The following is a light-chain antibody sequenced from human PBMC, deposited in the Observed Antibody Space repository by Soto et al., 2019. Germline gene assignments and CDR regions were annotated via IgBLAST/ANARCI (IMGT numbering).Light chain of an antibody. CDR2: GAT. CDR3: QQSYGTPYT. CDR1: QYISNY. J-gene: IGKJ2*01. V-gene: IGKV1-39*01. Sequence: DIQMTQSPSSLSASVGDRVTITCRASQYISNYLNWYQQKPGKAPKLLIFGATDLQGGVTPRFSGSGSGTDFTLTITSLQPEDFAAYYCQQSYGTPYTFGQGTRLEIK.